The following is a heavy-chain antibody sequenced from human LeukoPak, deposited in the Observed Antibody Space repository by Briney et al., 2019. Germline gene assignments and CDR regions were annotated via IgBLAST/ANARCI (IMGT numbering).Heavy chain of an antibody. CDR2: IYTSGST. CDR1: GGSISSYY. V-gene: IGHV4-4*07. CDR3: ARAYYYDSSGLDAFDI. J-gene: IGHJ3*02. Sequence: SETLSLTCTVSGGSISSYYWSWIRQPAGKGLEWIGRIYTSGSTNYNPSLKSRVTISVDTSKNQFSLKLSSVTAADTAVYYCARAYYYDSSGLDAFDIWGQGTMVTVSS. D-gene: IGHD3-22*01.